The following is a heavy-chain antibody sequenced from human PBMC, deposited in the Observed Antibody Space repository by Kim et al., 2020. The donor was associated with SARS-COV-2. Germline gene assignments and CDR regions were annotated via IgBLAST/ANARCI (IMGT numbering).Heavy chain of an antibody. D-gene: IGHD3-3*01. J-gene: IGHJ4*02. Sequence: ADSGQGRFTISNDNSKNQLYLQMNSLRAEDTAVYYCARTNYDFWSGYNDYWGQGTLVIVSS. V-gene: IGHV3-33*01. CDR3: ARTNYDFWSGYNDY.